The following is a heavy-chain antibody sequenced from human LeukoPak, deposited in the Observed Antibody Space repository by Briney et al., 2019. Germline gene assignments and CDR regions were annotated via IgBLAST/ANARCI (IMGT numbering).Heavy chain of an antibody. V-gene: IGHV1-18*01. CDR3: ARARTMVRGVPYYYMDV. CDR2: ISAYNGNT. Sequence: ASVTVSFKASGYTFTSYGISWVRQAPGQGLEWMGWISAYNGNTNYAQKLQGRVTMTTDTSTSTAYMELRSLRSDDTAVYYCARARTMVRGVPYYYMDVWGKGTTVTISS. D-gene: IGHD3-10*01. J-gene: IGHJ6*03. CDR1: GYTFTSYG.